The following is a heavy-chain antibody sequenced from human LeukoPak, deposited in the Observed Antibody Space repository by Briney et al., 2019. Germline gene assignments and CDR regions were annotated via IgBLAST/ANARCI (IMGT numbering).Heavy chain of an antibody. V-gene: IGHV1-2*06. J-gene: IGHJ4*02. CDR3: ARGVEVPDFDY. D-gene: IGHD2-15*01. CDR1: GYTFTGYY. CDR2: INPTSGGT. Sequence: ASVKVSCKASGYTFTGYYMHWVRQAPGQGLEWMGRINPTSGGTKYAQKFQGRVTMTRDKSISTAYMELSKLRSDDTAVYYCARGVEVPDFDYWGQGTLVTVSS.